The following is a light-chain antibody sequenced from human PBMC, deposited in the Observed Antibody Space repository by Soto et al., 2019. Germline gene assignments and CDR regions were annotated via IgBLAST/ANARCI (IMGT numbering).Light chain of an antibody. V-gene: IGKV3-15*01. CDR2: GAT. CDR1: QSVSNN. CDR3: QQHNDWPLT. J-gene: IGKJ4*01. Sequence: EIVMTQSPATLSVSPGERVTLSCRASQSVSNNLAWYQQKHGQAPRLLIYGATATATGIPARFSGSGSGTEFTLTISSLQSEDFAVYYCQQHNDWPLTFGGGTKVEIK.